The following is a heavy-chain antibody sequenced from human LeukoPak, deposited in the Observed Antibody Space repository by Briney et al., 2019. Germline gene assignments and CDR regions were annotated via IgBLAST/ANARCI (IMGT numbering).Heavy chain of an antibody. CDR2: ILSDGNDK. J-gene: IGHJ4*02. CDR1: GFTFSSYD. D-gene: IGHD6-13*01. V-gene: IGHV3-30*18. CDR3: AKDRTSTWSWDY. Sequence: GGSLRLSCAASGFTFSSYDMHWVRQAPGRGLEWVAIILSDGNDKYYADSVKGRFTISRDNSKDTLDLQMNSLGAEDTAVYYCAKDRTSTWSWDYWGQGTLVIVSS.